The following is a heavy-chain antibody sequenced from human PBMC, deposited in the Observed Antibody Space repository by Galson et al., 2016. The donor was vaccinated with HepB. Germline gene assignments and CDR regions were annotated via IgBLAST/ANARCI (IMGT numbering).Heavy chain of an antibody. CDR1: GGTFSSYA. CDR2: IIPIFGTA. CDR3: ARSIDIVVVVAATPFPYYGMDV. Sequence: SVKVSCKASGGTFSSYAISWVRQAPGQGLEWMGGIIPIFGTANYAQKFQGRVTITADESTSTAYMELSSLRSEDTAVYYCARSIDIVVVVAATPFPYYGMDVWGRGTTVTVSS. D-gene: IGHD2-15*01. V-gene: IGHV1-69*13. J-gene: IGHJ6*02.